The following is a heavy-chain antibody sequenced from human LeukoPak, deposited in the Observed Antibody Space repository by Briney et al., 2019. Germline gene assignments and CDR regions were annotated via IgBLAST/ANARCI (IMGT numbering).Heavy chain of an antibody. CDR2: IYYSGST. V-gene: IGHV4-59*01. CDR3: ARDPGLGSSWYDY. J-gene: IGHJ4*02. D-gene: IGHD6-13*01. CDR1: GGSISSYY. Sequence: SETLSLTCTVSGGSISSYYWSWIRQPPGKGLEWIGYIYYSGSTNYNPSLKSRVTISVDTSKNQFSLKLSSVTAADTAVYYCARDPGLGSSWYDYWGQGTLVTVSS.